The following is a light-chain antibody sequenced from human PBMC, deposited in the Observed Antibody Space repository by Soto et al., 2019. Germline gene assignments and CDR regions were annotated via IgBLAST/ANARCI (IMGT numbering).Light chain of an antibody. CDR2: DAS. J-gene: IGKJ1*01. CDR1: QSISSW. V-gene: IGKV1-5*01. CDR3: QQYNSYSWT. Sequence: DIQLYLSPATVSASVGDRVTITCRASQSISSWLAWYQQKPGKAPKLLIYDASSLESGVPSRFSGSGSGTEFTLTISSLQPDDFATYYCQQYNSYSWTVGQVTKVDVK.